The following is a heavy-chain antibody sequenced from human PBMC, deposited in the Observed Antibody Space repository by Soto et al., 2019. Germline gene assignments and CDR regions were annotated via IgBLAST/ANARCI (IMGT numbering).Heavy chain of an antibody. CDR1: GTTYG. V-gene: IGHV1-18*04. Sequence: GASVKVSCKAFGTTYGISWVRQAPGQGFEWMAWISLHNGKNHIAPKFHGRLTMTTDRSTGRADMELRSLRTDNTAVYYCATDQRDDCRSIDSHYFDDWGQVAQVTVSS. CDR2: ISLHNGKN. J-gene: IGHJ4*02. D-gene: IGHD2-2*01. CDR3: ATDQRDDCRSIDSHYFDD.